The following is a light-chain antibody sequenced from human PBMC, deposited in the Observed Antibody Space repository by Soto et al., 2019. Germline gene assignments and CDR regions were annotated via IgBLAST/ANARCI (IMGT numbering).Light chain of an antibody. V-gene: IGLV2-14*01. Sequence: QSALTQPASVSGSPGQSITISCTGTSSDVGGYNFVSWYPQHPGKAPKLMIYEVSNRPSGVSSRFSGSKSGNTASLSISGLQDEDEADYYCSSYTSTTPVVFGGGTKVTVL. CDR3: SSYTSTTPVV. CDR1: SSDVGGYNF. CDR2: EVS. J-gene: IGLJ2*01.